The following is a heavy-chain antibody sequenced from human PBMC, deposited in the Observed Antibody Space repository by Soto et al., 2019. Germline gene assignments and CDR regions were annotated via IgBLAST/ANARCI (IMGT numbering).Heavy chain of an antibody. CDR1: GGSISSYY. J-gene: IGHJ3*02. CDR3: VIAPRGVDALDI. CDR2: IYYSGST. Sequence: SETLSLTCTVSGGSISSYYWSWIRQPPGKGLEWIGYIYYSGSTNYNPSLESRVTISVDTSKNQFSLKLSSVTAADTAVYYCVIAPRGVDALDIRGQGTMVTVSS. D-gene: IGHD3-10*01. V-gene: IGHV4-59*08.